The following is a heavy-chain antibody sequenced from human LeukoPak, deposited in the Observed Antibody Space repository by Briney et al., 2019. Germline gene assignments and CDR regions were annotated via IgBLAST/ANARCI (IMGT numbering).Heavy chain of an antibody. CDR2: INSDESTT. Sequence: GGSLRLSCAASGFTFSNYWMHWVRQAPGKGLVWVSRINSDESTTTYADSVKGRFTISRDNSKNTLYLQMNSLRAEDTTVYYCARGYPGLAPWGQGTLVTVSS. D-gene: IGHD3/OR15-3a*01. V-gene: IGHV3-74*01. J-gene: IGHJ5*02. CDR3: ARGYPGLAP. CDR1: GFTFSNYW.